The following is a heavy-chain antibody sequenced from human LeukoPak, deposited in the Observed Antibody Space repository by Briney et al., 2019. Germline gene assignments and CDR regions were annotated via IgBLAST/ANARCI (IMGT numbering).Heavy chain of an antibody. Sequence: SQTLSRTCTVSGGSISSGGYYWSWIRQHPGKGLEWIGYIYYSGSTYYNPSLKSRVTISVDTSKNQFSLKLSSVTAADTAVYYCARVYFEYAFDIWGQGTMVTVSS. CDR2: IYYSGST. CDR3: ARVYFEYAFDI. J-gene: IGHJ3*02. V-gene: IGHV4-31*03. CDR1: GGSISSGGYY. D-gene: IGHD3-9*01.